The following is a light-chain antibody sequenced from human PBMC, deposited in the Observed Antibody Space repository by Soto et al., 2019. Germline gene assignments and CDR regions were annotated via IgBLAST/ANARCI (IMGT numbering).Light chain of an antibody. CDR2: GAF. CDR3: QQYSIWRT. J-gene: IGKJ1*01. CDR1: QSVSRY. Sequence: EIVLTQSPATLSLSPGERATLSCRASQSVSRYLAWYQQKPGQAPRPLIYGAFTRATGIPARFSGSGSGTDFTLTISSLQPEDFAVYYCQQYSIWRTFGQGTKVDIK. V-gene: IGKV3-11*01.